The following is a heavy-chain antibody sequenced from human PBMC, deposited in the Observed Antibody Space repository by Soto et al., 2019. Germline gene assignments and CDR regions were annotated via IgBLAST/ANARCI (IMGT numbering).Heavy chain of an antibody. CDR1: GGSISSYY. CDR3: ARHGQILEWLLPLGYYYMDV. D-gene: IGHD3-3*01. CDR2: IYYSGST. Sequence: SVTLSLTCTVAGGSISSYYWSWIRQPPGKGLEWIGYIYYSGSTNYNPSLKSRVTISVDTSKNQFSLKLSSVTAADTAVYYCARHGQILEWLLPLGYYYMDVWGKGTTVTVYS. V-gene: IGHV4-59*08. J-gene: IGHJ6*03.